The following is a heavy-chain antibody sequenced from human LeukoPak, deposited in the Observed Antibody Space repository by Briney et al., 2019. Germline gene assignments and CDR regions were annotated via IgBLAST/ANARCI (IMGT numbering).Heavy chain of an antibody. V-gene: IGHV4-31*03. CDR1: GGSISRGNYY. D-gene: IGHD3-10*01. J-gene: IGHJ5*02. Sequence: SETLSLTCTVSGGSISRGNYYWSWIRQHPGKGLEGIGYIHHSGSTYNNPSLKSRVIRSVDTSKNQFSLKLTSVTAADTAVSYCASYGSGSYRFDPWGQGTLVTVSS. CDR2: IHHSGST. CDR3: ASYGSGSYRFDP.